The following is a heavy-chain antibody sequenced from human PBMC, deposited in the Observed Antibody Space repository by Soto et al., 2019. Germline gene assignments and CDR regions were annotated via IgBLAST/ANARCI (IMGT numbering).Heavy chain of an antibody. Sequence: EVQLLESGGGLVQPGGSLRLSCAASGFTFSSYAMSWVRQAPGKGLEWVSAISGSGGSTYYADSVKGRFTISRDNSKNTLYLQMNSLRAEDTDVYYCAKGRHVWFGEPGIDYWGQGTVVTVSS. V-gene: IGHV3-23*01. CDR3: AKGRHVWFGEPGIDY. CDR2: ISGSGGST. CDR1: GFTFSSYA. D-gene: IGHD3-10*01. J-gene: IGHJ4*02.